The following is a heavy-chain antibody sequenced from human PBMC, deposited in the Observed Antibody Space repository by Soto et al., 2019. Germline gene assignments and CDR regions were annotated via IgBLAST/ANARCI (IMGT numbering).Heavy chain of an antibody. CDR3: ARGASIVVPGTSFDY. CDR1: GFTFSSHS. V-gene: IGHV3-30*04. Sequence: QVQLVESGGGVVQPGRSLRLYCEASGFTFSSHSMHWVRQAPGKGLEWVAVIAFDGSYKYYADSVKGRFTISRDNSKNTLYLQMNSLRPEDTAVYYCARGASIVVPGTSFDYWGQGTLVTVSS. CDR2: IAFDGSYK. D-gene: IGHD6-19*01. J-gene: IGHJ4*02.